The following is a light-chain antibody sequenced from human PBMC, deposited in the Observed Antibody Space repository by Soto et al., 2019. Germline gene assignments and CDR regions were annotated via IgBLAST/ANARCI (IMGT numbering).Light chain of an antibody. CDR2: GAS. J-gene: IGKJ3*01. V-gene: IGKV3-20*01. CDR1: QRVSSSY. CDR3: QQYGSSFT. Sequence: EIVLTQSPGTLSLSPGERATLSSRASQRVSSSYLAWYQQKPGQAPRLLIYGASSRATGIPDRFSGSGSGTDFTLTISRLEPEDFAVYYCQQYGSSFTFGPGTKVDI.